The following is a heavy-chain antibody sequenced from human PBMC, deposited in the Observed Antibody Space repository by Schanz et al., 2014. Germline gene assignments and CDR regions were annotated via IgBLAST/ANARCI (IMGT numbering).Heavy chain of an antibody. D-gene: IGHD2-2*01. V-gene: IGHV3-23*04. CDR1: GFTFNNYA. Sequence: EVQLVESGGGLVKPGDSLRLSCAASGFTFNNYAMGWVRQAPRKGLEWVSGIGGSGGSTDYADSVKGRFTISRDNSKNTLYLQMGSLRAGDMAVYYCARVQKAAAAALDYWGQGTLVTVSS. J-gene: IGHJ4*02. CDR3: ARVQKAAAAALDY. CDR2: IGGSGGST.